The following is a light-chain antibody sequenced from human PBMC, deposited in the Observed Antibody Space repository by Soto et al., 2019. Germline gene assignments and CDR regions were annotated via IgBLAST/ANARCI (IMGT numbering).Light chain of an antibody. J-gene: IGKJ2*01. CDR1: QTIDTY. V-gene: IGKV1-39*01. Sequence: DIQMTQSPSSLSASVGDRVTVTCRASQTIDTYLNWYQQNPGKAPKLLIYAASTSQNGVPSRFSGSGSGTDFTLTISSLQPEDFSTYYCQQSTGIPYTFGQGTKLEIK. CDR2: AAS. CDR3: QQSTGIPYT.